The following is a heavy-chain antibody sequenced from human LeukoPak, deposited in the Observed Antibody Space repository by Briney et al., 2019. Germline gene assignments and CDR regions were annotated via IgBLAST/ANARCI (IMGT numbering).Heavy chain of an antibody. V-gene: IGHV4-59*01. CDR2: IYYSGGT. CDR3: ARDFKYGSGSYSPWYFDL. Sequence: SETLSLTCTVSGGSISSYYWSWIRQPPGKGLEWIGYIYYSGGTNYNPSLKSRVTISVDTSKNQFSLKLSSVTAADTAVYYCARDFKYGSGSYSPWYFDLWGRGTLVTVSS. D-gene: IGHD3-10*01. J-gene: IGHJ2*01. CDR1: GGSISSYY.